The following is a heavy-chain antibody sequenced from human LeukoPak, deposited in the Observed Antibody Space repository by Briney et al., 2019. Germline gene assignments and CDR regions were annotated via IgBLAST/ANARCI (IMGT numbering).Heavy chain of an antibody. D-gene: IGHD1-1*01. J-gene: IGHJ4*02. CDR2: ISGGGRT. CDR1: GFTFSSYA. Sequence: PGGSLRLSCAASGFTFSSYAMSWVRQAPGKGLEWVSTISGGGRTWYADSVKGRFTIPRDNSKNTVDVQLNSLRAEDTAVYYCAKFRGSERTVIDCWGQGTLVTVSS. V-gene: IGHV3-23*01. CDR3: AKFRGSERTVIDC.